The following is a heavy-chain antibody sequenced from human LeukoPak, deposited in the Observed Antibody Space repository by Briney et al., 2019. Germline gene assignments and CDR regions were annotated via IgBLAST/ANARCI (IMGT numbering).Heavy chain of an antibody. CDR1: GGSITISSYY. CDR3: ARWENGYYVDFDY. CDR2: IHYSGST. Sequence: SETLSLTCTVSGGSITISSYYWGWVRQPPGKGLVWIGSIHYSGSTYYNPSLMSRVTISVDTSKNQFSLKVSSVTAADTAVYYCARWENGYYVDFDYWGQGTLVTVSS. D-gene: IGHD3-3*01. V-gene: IGHV4-39*01. J-gene: IGHJ4*02.